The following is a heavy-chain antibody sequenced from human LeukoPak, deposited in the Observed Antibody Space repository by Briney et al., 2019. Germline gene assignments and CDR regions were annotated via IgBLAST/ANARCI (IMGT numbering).Heavy chain of an antibody. D-gene: IGHD6-13*01. CDR2: INPNSGGT. J-gene: IGHJ4*02. CDR1: GYTFTGYY. Sequence: GASVKVSCKASGYTFTGYYMHWVRQAPGQGLEWMGWINPNSGGTNYAQKFQGRVTMTRDTSISTAYMELSRLRSDDTAVYYCARGPLGEHSSWYGQIEYYFDYWGQGTLVTVSS. CDR3: ARGPLGEHSSWYGQIEYYFDY. V-gene: IGHV1-2*02.